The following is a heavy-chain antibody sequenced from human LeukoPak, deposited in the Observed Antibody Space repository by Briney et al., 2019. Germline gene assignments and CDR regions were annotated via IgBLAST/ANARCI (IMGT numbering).Heavy chain of an antibody. J-gene: IGHJ4*02. CDR2: IYYSGST. CDR1: GGSISSYY. Sequence: SETLSLTCTVSGGSISSYYWSWIRQPPGKGLEWIGYIYYSGSTNYNPSLKSRVTISVDTYKNQFSLKLTSVTAADTAVYYWARVPSDRPFGGVIAYFDYWGQGTLVTVSS. D-gene: IGHD3-16*02. CDR3: ARVPSDRPFGGVIAYFDY. V-gene: IGHV4-59*01.